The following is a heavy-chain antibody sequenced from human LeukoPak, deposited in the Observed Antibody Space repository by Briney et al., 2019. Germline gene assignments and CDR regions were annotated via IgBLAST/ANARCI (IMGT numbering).Heavy chain of an antibody. Sequence: PSETLSLTCAVYGGSFSGYYWSWIRQPPGKGLEWIGEINHSGSTNYNPSLKSRVTISVDTSKNQFSLKLSSVTAADTAVYYCASHRYALDYWGQGTLVTVSS. V-gene: IGHV4-34*01. CDR2: INHSGST. D-gene: IGHD2-2*01. J-gene: IGHJ4*02. CDR3: ASHRYALDY. CDR1: GGSFSGYY.